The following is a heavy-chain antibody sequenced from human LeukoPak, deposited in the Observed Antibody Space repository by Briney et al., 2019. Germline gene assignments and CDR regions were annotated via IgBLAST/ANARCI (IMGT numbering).Heavy chain of an antibody. CDR1: GGSFRGYY. CDR2: INHSGST. Sequence: SETLSLTCAVYGGSFRGYYWSWIRQPPGKGLEWIGEINHSGSTNYNPSLKSRVTLSVDTSKNQFSLKLSSVTAADTAVYSCARGRYGDYERYFDYWGQGTLVTVSS. J-gene: IGHJ4*02. CDR3: ARGRYGDYERYFDY. V-gene: IGHV4-34*01. D-gene: IGHD4-17*01.